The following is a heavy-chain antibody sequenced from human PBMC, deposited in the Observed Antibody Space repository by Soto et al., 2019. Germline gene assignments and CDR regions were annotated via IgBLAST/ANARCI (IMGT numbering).Heavy chain of an antibody. CDR1: GFTFSSYA. D-gene: IGHD3-3*01. V-gene: IGHV3-23*01. CDR2: ISGSGGST. CDR3: AKALHGDDFWSGYYTLDY. Sequence: EVQLLESGGGLVQPGGSLRLSCAASGFTFSSYAMSWVRQAPGKGLEWVSAISGSGGSTYYADSVKGRFTISRDNSKNSVYLQMNSLRAEDTAVYYCAKALHGDDFWSGYYTLDYWGQGTLVTVSS. J-gene: IGHJ4*02.